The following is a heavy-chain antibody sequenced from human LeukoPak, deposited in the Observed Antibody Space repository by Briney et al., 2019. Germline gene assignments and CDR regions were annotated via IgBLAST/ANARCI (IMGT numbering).Heavy chain of an antibody. J-gene: IGHJ4*02. CDR2: IKYDGDEE. Sequence: QTGGSLRLSCAASGFTFSDYWMSWMRQAPGKGLEWVANIKYDGDEEYYVDSVKGRFTISRDNAKNSLYLQLNSLRVEDTAVYYCKSGGAAPGSFDNWGQGTLVTVSS. V-gene: IGHV3-7*01. D-gene: IGHD6-13*01. CDR1: GFTFSDYW. CDR3: KSGGAAPGSFDN.